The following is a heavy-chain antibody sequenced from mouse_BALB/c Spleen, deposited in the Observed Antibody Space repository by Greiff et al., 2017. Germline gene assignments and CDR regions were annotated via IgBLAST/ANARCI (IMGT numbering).Heavy chain of an antibody. CDR2: INPSTGYT. D-gene: IGHD2-4*01. J-gene: IGHJ2*01. CDR1: GYTFTSYW. CDR3: ARSAYDYGFDY. V-gene: IGHV1-7*01. Sequence: LQESGAELAKPGASVKMSCKASGYTFTSYWMHWVKQRPGQGLEWIGYINPSTGYTEYNQKFKDKATLTADKSSSTAYMQLSSLTSEDSAVYYCARSAYDYGFDYWGQGTTLTVSS.